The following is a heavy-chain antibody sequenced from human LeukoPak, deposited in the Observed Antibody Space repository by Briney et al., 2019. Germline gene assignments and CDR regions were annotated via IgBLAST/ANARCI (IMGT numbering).Heavy chain of an antibody. V-gene: IGHV1-69*13. Sequence: SVKVSCKASGGTFRTFAISWMRQAPGQGLQWMGGVVPIFGKSHYAQKFQGRVTITADESTSTAYMELSRLASDDTAVYFCARESLAGTWPSDYWGQGTLVTVSS. CDR3: ARESLAGTWPSDY. CDR1: GGTFRTFA. D-gene: IGHD6-19*01. CDR2: VVPIFGKS. J-gene: IGHJ4*02.